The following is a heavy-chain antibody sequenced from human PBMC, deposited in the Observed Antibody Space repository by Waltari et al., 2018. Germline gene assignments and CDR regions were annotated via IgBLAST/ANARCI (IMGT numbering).Heavy chain of an antibody. CDR2: ISGSGGTT. Sequence: EVQLLESGGGLVQPGGSLRLSCAASGFTFSSYAMSWVRQAPGKGLEWVSAISGSGGTTYSADSVKGRFTISRDNSKNTLYLQMNSLRAEDTAVYYCARPYYYDSSGYYHDAFDIWGQGTMVTVSS. J-gene: IGHJ3*02. D-gene: IGHD3-22*01. V-gene: IGHV3-23*01. CDR3: ARPYYYDSSGYYHDAFDI. CDR1: GFTFSSYA.